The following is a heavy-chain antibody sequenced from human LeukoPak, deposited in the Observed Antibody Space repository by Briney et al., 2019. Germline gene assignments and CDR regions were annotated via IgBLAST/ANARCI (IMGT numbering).Heavy chain of an antibody. J-gene: IGHJ4*02. CDR1: GFTASNNY. Sequence: PGGSLRLSCAASGFTASNNYMSWVRQAPGKGLEWVSVIYSGGSTYYADSVKGRFTISRDNSKNTLYLHMNSLRAEDTAVYYCARDYRRLEYWGQGTLVTVSS. CDR2: IYSGGST. V-gene: IGHV3-66*02. CDR3: ARDYRRLEY. D-gene: IGHD1-1*01.